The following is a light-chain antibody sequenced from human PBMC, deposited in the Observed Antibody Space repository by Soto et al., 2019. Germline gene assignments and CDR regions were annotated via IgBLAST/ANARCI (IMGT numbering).Light chain of an antibody. CDR3: CIHTRSTLV. CDR1: NSDIYNY. Sequence: QSVLAQPASVSGSPGQSVTISCLGINSDIYNYVSWYQLRPGQAPKLILYAFTTLPSGIPDRFSGAKSGNTDSLTISGRQTEDEADYYCCIHTRSTLVFGGETKLTVL. J-gene: IGLJ2*01. CDR2: AFT. V-gene: IGLV2-14*03.